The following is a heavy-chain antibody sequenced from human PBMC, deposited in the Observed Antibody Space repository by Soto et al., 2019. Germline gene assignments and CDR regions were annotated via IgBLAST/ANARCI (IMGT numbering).Heavy chain of an antibody. CDR2: INTNNGNT. V-gene: IGHV1-18*01. CDR3: ARGVGSGTYYNQYNWFDP. Sequence: ASVKVSCKASGGTFSSYAISWVRQAPGQGLEWMGGINTNNGNTNHAQKLQGRVTMTTDTSTSTAYMELRSLRSDDTAVYYCARGVGSGTYYNQYNWFDPWGQGTLVTVSS. D-gene: IGHD3-10*01. J-gene: IGHJ5*02. CDR1: GGTFSSYA.